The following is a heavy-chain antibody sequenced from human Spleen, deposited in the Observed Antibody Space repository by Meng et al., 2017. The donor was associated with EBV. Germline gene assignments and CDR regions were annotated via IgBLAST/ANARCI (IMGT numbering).Heavy chain of an antibody. V-gene: IGHV4-30-2*01. D-gene: IGHD4-11*01. CDR3: XXXRPGASVDYFDP. CDR2: IYHSGSP. J-gene: IGHJ5*02. Sequence: QLQHTSSYLLKPTQPLPLTCSVTVDSIHCGGSLSWTRQPPEKRLDGICHIYHSGSPYHNPSLKSRVTMSVDRTKNQFSLRLISVTAXDXXXYFXXXXRPGASVDYFDPWGQGILVTVFS. CDR1: VDSIHCGGS.